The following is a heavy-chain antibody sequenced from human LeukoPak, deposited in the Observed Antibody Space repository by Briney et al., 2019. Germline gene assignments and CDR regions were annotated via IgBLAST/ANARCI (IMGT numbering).Heavy chain of an antibody. CDR1: GGTFTSYA. J-gene: IGHJ6*02. V-gene: IGHV1-69*13. D-gene: IGHD5-24*01. CDR2: IITIFGTA. CDR3: ARDSKMEAAYYYYGMDV. Sequence: ASVKVSCKASGGTFTSYAISWVRQAPGQGVEWMGGIITIFGTANYAQKFQGRVTITADESTSTAYMELSSLRSEDTAVYYCARDSKMEAAYYYYGMDVWGQGTTVTVSS.